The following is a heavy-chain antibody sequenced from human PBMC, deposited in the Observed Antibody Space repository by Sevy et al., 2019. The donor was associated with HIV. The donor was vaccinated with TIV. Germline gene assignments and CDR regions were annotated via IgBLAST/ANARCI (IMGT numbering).Heavy chain of an antibody. V-gene: IGHV3-33*01. J-gene: IGHJ4*02. CDR2: IWSDGSKK. CDR3: ARESGEVRYGFDY. Sequence: GGSLRLSCTASGFTFSDYGMHWVRQAPGKGLEWVAIIWSDGSKKYYADSIKGRFTISRDNSKNTLYLQMNSPRAEDTAVYYCARESGEVRYGFDYWGQGTLVTVSS. D-gene: IGHD4-17*01. CDR1: GFTFSDYG.